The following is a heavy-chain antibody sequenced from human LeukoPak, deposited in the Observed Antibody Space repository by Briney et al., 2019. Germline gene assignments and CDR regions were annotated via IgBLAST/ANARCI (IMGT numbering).Heavy chain of an antibody. D-gene: IGHD3-3*01. CDR2: IYYSGST. CDR1: GGSISSGDYY. V-gene: IGHV4-30-4*08. Sequence: MASQTLSLTCTVSGGSISSGDYYWSWIRQPPGKGLEWIGYIYYSGSTYYNPSLKSRVTISVDTSKNQFSLKLSSVTAADTAVYYCARGAGGITIFGVVTYMDVWGKGTTVTVSS. CDR3: ARGAGGITIFGVVTYMDV. J-gene: IGHJ6*03.